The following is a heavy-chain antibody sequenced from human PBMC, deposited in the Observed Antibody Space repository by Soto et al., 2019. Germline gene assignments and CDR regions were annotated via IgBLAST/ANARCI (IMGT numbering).Heavy chain of an antibody. CDR1: GYSFTNYW. CDR3: ARQGGTGWQRYYGMDV. D-gene: IGHD6-19*01. V-gene: IGHV5-51*01. CDR2: IYPGDSNT. Sequence: GESLKISCKGSGYSFTNYWLAWVRQMPGKGLEWMGIIYPGDSNTRYSPSFQGQVTISADKSISTAYLQWSSLKASDTAIYYCARQGGTGWQRYYGMDVWGQGTTVTVSS. J-gene: IGHJ6*02.